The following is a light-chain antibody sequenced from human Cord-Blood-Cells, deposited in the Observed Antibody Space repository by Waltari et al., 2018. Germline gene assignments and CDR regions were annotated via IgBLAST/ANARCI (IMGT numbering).Light chain of an antibody. V-gene: IGKV3-20*01. Sequence: EIVLTQSPGPLSLSPGERAPLSSRASQSVSSSYLAWYQQKPGQAPRLLIYGASSRATGIPDRFSGSGSGTDFTLTISRLEPEDFAVYYCQQYGSSLMYTFGQGTKLEIK. CDR3: QQYGSSLMYT. J-gene: IGKJ2*01. CDR1: QSVSSSY. CDR2: GAS.